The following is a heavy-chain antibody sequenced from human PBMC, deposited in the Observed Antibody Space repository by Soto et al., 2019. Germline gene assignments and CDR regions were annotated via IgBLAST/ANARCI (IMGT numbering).Heavy chain of an antibody. V-gene: IGHV1-69*06. CDR2: IIPIFGTA. J-gene: IGHJ6*02. Sequence: QVQLVQSGAEVKKPGSSVKVSCKASGGTFSSYAISWVRQAPGQGLEWMGGIIPIFGTANYAQKFQGRVTITADKSTSTAYMELSSLRSEDTAVYYCARGEQYYYDSSGYYYYLDRYYYYYGMDVWGQPTTVTVS. CDR3: ARGEQYYYDSSGYYYYLDRYYYYYGMDV. D-gene: IGHD3-22*01. CDR1: GGTFSSYA.